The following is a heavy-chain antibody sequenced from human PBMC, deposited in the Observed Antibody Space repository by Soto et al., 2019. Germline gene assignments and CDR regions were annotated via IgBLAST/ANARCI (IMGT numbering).Heavy chain of an antibody. Sequence: QVQLVESGGGVVQPGRSLRLSCAASGFTFSSYGMHWVRQAPGKGLEWVAVIWYDGSNKYYADSMKGRFTISRDNSKNTLYLQMNSLRAEDTAVYYCARVEADDAFDIWGQGTMVTVSS. CDR3: ARVEADDAFDI. J-gene: IGHJ3*02. V-gene: IGHV3-33*01. CDR1: GFTFSSYG. CDR2: IWYDGSNK.